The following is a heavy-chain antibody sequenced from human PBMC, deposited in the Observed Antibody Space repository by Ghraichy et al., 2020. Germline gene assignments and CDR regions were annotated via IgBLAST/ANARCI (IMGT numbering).Heavy chain of an antibody. Sequence: ASVKVSCKASGYTFTSYYMHWVRQAPGQGLEWMGIINPSGGSTSYAQKFQGRVTMTRDTSTSTVYMELSSLRSEDTAVYYCARDLVPAPLYYGMDVWGQGTTVTVSS. V-gene: IGHV1-46*01. CDR3: ARDLVPAPLYYGMDV. CDR1: GYTFTSYY. CDR2: INPSGGST. J-gene: IGHJ6*02. D-gene: IGHD2-2*01.